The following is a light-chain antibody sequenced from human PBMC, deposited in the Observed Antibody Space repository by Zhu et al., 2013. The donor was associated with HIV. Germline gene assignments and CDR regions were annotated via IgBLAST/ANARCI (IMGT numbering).Light chain of an antibody. CDR3: MQSIQPCS. CDR1: QSLLHGNGKTY. Sequence: DIVMTQSPLSLSVTPGQPASISCKSSQSLLHGNGKTYMYWYLHKSGQPPQLLIYEVINRLPGVPDRFSASGSQTEFTLRIDRVEAEDAGVYYCMQSIQPCSFGQGTKLEIK. CDR2: EVI. V-gene: IGKV2D-29*01. J-gene: IGKJ2*04.